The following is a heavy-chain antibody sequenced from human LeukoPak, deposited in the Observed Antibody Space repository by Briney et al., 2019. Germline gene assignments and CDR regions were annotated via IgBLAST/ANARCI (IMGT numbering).Heavy chain of an antibody. CDR1: GGSISSSDYY. V-gene: IGHV4-39*01. CDR3: ARSSEYGDPFNY. D-gene: IGHD4-17*01. CDR2: IYYSGST. J-gene: IGHJ4*02. Sequence: SETLSLTCTVSGGSISSSDYYWVWIRQPPGKGLKWIGSIYYSGSTYYSPSLKGRVTISVDTSKNQSSLKLTSVTAADTAVYYCARSSEYGDPFNYWGQGTLVTVSS.